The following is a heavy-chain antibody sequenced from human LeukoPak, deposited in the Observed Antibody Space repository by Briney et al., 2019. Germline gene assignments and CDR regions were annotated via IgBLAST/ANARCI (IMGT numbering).Heavy chain of an antibody. J-gene: IGHJ5*02. CDR1: GYTFTGYY. CDR2: INPNSGGT. D-gene: IGHD2-2*01. Sequence: ASVKVSCKASGYTFTGYYMHRVRQAPGQGLEWMGWINPNSGGTNYAQKFQGRVTMTRDTSISTAYMELSRLRSDDTAVYYCARVPYQLLYNWFDPWGQGTLVTVSS. V-gene: IGHV1-2*02. CDR3: ARVPYQLLYNWFDP.